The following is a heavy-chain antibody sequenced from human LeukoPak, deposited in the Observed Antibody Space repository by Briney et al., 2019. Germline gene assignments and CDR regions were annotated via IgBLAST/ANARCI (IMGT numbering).Heavy chain of an antibody. D-gene: IGHD3-10*01. Sequence: ASVKVSCKASGYTFTSYGISWVRQAPGQGLEWMGWINPNSGGTNYAQKFQGRVTMTRDTSISTAYMELSRLRSDDTAVYYCARVGSYYGSAYNWFDPWGQGTLVTVSS. CDR1: GYTFTSYG. V-gene: IGHV1-2*02. J-gene: IGHJ5*02. CDR2: INPNSGGT. CDR3: ARVGSYYGSAYNWFDP.